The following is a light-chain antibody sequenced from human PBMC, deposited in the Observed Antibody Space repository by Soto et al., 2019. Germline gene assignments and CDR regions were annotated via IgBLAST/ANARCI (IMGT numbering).Light chain of an antibody. J-gene: IGKJ1*01. CDR3: QQRSKWRT. Sequence: EIVMTQSPATLSVSPGERATLSCRASQSVSNNYLAWYQQKPGQAPRLLIYDASKRATGIPARFSGSGFGTDFTLTISSLEPEDFAVYYCQQRSKWRTFGQGTKVDIK. CDR1: QSVSNNY. CDR2: DAS. V-gene: IGKV3-11*01.